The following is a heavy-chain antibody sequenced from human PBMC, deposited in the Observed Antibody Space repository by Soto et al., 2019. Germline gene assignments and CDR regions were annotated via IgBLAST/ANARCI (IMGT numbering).Heavy chain of an antibody. CDR2: IYDDRRA. J-gene: IGHJ5*02. Sequence: SETLSLTCTVSGGSISGSYWSWIRQPPGKGLELLAYIYDDRRANSNPSLKSRATISFDMTKNQFSLKLTSVTAADTAVYYCARDKYCSGGSCRKNWFDPWGHGTLVTVS. D-gene: IGHD2-15*01. CDR3: ARDKYCSGGSCRKNWFDP. V-gene: IGHV4-59*01. CDR1: GGSISGSY.